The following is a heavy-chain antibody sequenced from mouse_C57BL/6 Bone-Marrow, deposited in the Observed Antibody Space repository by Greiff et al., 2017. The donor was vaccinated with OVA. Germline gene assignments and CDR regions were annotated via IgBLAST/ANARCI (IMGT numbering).Heavy chain of an antibody. Sequence: QVQLQQSGAELARPGASVKLSCKASGYTFTSYGISWVKQRTGQGLEWIGEIYPRSGNTYYNEKFKGKATLTADKSSSTAYMERRRMTYEDSAVYFCARNITTDAVDYWGQGTSVTVSS. CDR2: IYPRSGNT. V-gene: IGHV1-81*01. CDR3: ARNITTDAVDY. CDR1: GYTFTSYG. D-gene: IGHD1-2*01. J-gene: IGHJ4*01.